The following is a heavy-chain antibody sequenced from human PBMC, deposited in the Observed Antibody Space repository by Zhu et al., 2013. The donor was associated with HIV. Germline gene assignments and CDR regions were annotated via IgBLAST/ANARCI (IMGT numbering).Heavy chain of an antibody. CDR1: GYIFTTYG. CDR3: ARVPSRYQLEGGL. J-gene: IGHJ2*01. V-gene: IGHV1-18*01. CDR2: ISTYNGDT. Sequence: QLVQSGVEVKKPGASVRVSCKASGYIFTTYGISWVRQAPGQGLEWMGWISTYNGDTNYAQRFQGRVTMTTDTYTSTAYMELSRLRSDDTAVYYCARVPSRYQLEGGLWGRGTLVTVSS. D-gene: IGHD2-2*01.